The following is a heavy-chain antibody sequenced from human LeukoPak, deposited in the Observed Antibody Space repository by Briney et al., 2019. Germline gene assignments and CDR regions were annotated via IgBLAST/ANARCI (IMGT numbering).Heavy chain of an antibody. V-gene: IGHV3-30*02. D-gene: IGHD3-22*01. Sequence: PGGSLRLSCAASGFTFSSYWMSWVRQAPGKGLEWVAFIRYDGSNKYYADSVKGRFTISRDNSKNTLYLQMNSLRAEDTAVYYCAKAGRGDSSGYYPSDAFDIWGQGTMVTVSS. J-gene: IGHJ3*02. CDR2: IRYDGSNK. CDR3: AKAGRGDSSGYYPSDAFDI. CDR1: GFTFSSYW.